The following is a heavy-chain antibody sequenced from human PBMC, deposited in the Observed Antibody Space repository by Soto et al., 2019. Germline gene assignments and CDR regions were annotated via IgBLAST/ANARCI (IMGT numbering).Heavy chain of an antibody. V-gene: IGHV3-23*01. CDR1: GFTFRSYA. CDR2: ISGSGGST. D-gene: IGHD7-27*01. J-gene: IGHJ4*02. CDR3: ASLTPRAPFDY. Sequence: LSLTCAASGFTFRSYAMSWVRQAPGKGLEWVSAISGSGGSTYYADSVKGRFTISRDNSKNTLYLQMNSLRAEDTAVYYCASLTPRAPFDYWGQGTLVTVSS.